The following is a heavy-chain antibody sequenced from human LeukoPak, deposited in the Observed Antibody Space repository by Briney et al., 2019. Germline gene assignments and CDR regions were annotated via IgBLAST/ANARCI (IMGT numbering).Heavy chain of an antibody. J-gene: IGHJ4*02. Sequence: GSLRLSCVASGFTFSNYWMHWVRQVPGKGLVWVSRLDSDGSSTKYADSVKGRFTISRDNAKNTLYLQMSSLRAEDTAVYYCARDQIGTVPNDYWGQGALVTVSS. D-gene: IGHD1-1*01. CDR1: GFTFSNYW. CDR2: LDSDGSST. CDR3: ARDQIGTVPNDY. V-gene: IGHV3-74*03.